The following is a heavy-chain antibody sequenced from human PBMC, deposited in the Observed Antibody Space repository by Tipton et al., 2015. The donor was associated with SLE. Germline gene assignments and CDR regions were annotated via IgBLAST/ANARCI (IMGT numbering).Heavy chain of an antibody. Sequence: SLRLSCAASGFTVSSNYMSWVRQAPGKGLEWVSVIDGDGTTYYADSVKGRFTISRDNSKNTLYLQMNTLRAEDTAVYYCARDHTPLGDYYYYYYYMDVWGKGTTVTVSS. CDR2: IDGDGTT. CDR3: ARDHTPLGDYYYYYYYMDV. D-gene: IGHD7-27*01. J-gene: IGHJ6*03. CDR1: GFTVSSNY. V-gene: IGHV3-66*01.